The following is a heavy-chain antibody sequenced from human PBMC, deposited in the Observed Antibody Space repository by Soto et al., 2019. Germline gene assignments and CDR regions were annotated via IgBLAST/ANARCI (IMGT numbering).Heavy chain of an antibody. CDR3: ARQFGSYYPLDTLDS. J-gene: IGHJ4*02. V-gene: IGHV4-39*01. CDR2: ISYTGVA. CDR1: DPSFSSPAYF. Sequence: QLMLQESGPGLMRPSETLSLTCTVSDPSFSSPAYFWGWVRQPPGKGLDWVGSISYTGVAYSNPSLRSRVTLSVDTSKNQLSLRLTSLTAADTAVYYCARQFGSYYPLDTLDSWGQGTLVTVSS. D-gene: IGHD1-26*01.